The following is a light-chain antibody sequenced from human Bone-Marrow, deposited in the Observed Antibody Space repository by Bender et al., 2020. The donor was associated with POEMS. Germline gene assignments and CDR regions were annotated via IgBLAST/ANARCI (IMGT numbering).Light chain of an antibody. Sequence: QSALTQPASVSGSPGQSITISCTGTSSDVGTYVLVSWYQQHPGKAPKLVIYEVTKRPAGISNRFSGSKSGNTASLTIYGLQAEDEGDYYCCSYAGSSLMVFGGGTKLTVL. CDR3: CSYAGSSLMV. CDR1: SSDVGTYVL. J-gene: IGLJ2*01. CDR2: EVT. V-gene: IGLV2-23*02.